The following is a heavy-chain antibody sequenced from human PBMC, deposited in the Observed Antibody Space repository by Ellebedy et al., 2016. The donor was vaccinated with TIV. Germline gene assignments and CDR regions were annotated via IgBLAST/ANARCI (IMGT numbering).Heavy chain of an antibody. V-gene: IGHV4-39*07. CDR1: GDSMSSGSYY. J-gene: IGHJ4*02. CDR2: IHYRGST. Sequence: SETLSLTCTVSGDSMSSGSYYWGWIRQPPGKGLEWIGHIHYRGSTYYNPSLKSRVTISAGTSKNQFSLKLSSVTAADTAVYYCARRWLQYYFDQWGQGTPVTVSS. CDR3: ARRWLQYYFDQ. D-gene: IGHD5-24*01.